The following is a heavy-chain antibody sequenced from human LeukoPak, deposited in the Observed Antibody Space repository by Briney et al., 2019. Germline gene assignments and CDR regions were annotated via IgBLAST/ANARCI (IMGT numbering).Heavy chain of an antibody. CDR2: IYPGDSDT. V-gene: IGHV5-51*01. Sequence: GESLKISCKGSGYIFTHNWLGWVRQMPGKGLEWMWIIYPGDSDTRYSPSFEGQVTISVDKSSSTAYLQWSSLKASDTAMYYCARQTRDGSGSRGYFFDFWGQGTLVTVSS. D-gene: IGHD3-10*01. CDR3: ARQTRDGSGSRGYFFDF. CDR1: GYIFTHNW. J-gene: IGHJ4*02.